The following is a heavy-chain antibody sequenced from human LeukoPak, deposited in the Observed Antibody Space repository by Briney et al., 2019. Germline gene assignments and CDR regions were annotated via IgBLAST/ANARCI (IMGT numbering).Heavy chain of an antibody. V-gene: IGHV3-7*01. CDR2: IKEDGSGK. Sequence: GGSLRLSCAASGFTFSNYWMSWVRQAPGKGLEWLANIKEDGSGKYYVDSVRGRFTVSRDNTRNSVYLQMNSLRAEDTAVYYCAKGGTPFAESVHWGQGSLVTVSS. CDR1: GFTFSNYW. CDR3: AKGGTPFAESVH. D-gene: IGHD3-10*01. J-gene: IGHJ4*02.